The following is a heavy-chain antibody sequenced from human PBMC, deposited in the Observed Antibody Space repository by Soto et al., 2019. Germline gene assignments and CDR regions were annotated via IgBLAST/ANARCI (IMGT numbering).Heavy chain of an antibody. CDR3: TTDQSGYSYGVKMGEYYYYGMDV. CDR2: IKSKTDGGTT. D-gene: IGHD5-18*01. Sequence: GGSLRLSCAASGFTFSNAWMNWVRQAPGKGLEWVGRIKSKTDGGTTDYAAPVKGRFTISRDDSKNTLYLQMNSLKTEDTAVYYCTTDQSGYSYGVKMGEYYYYGMDVWGQGTTVTVSS. CDR1: GFTFSNAW. J-gene: IGHJ6*02. V-gene: IGHV3-15*07.